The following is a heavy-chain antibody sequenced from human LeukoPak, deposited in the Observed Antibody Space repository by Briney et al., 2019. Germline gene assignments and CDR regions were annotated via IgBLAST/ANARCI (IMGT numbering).Heavy chain of an antibody. D-gene: IGHD6-13*01. CDR1: GYTFTGSR. J-gene: IGHJ6*02. CDR2: INPSNGDT. CDR3: ARSWYGMDV. V-gene: IGHV1-2*02. Sequence: ASVKVSCKASGYTFTGSRMQWARQAPGQGLEWMGWINPSNGDTNSEQKFQGRVTMTGDTSISTVYMELSRLTSDDTAVYYCARSWYGMDVWGQGTTVIVSS.